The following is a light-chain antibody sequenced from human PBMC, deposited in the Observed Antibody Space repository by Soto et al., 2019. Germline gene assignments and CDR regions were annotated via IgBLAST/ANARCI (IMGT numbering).Light chain of an antibody. Sequence: DIQMTQSPSSVSASVGDRVTITCRASQDISTWLTWYQQKSGQALKLLIHATSNLQSGVPSRFSGSGSGTDFTLTISHLQLEYLASGYRQQLHSFPVTLAQGPRLEIK. CDR2: ATS. CDR1: QDISTW. J-gene: IGKJ5*01. V-gene: IGKV1D-12*01. CDR3: QQLHSFPVT.